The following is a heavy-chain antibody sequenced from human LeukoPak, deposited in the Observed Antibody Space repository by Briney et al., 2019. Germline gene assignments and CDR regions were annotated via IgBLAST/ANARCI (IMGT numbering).Heavy chain of an antibody. V-gene: IGHV3-30*18. J-gene: IGHJ4*02. CDR1: GFTFNSYA. Sequence: PGRFLRLFCAASGFTFNSYAMHWVRQAPGKGLEWVAMISKDGSNEHYADSVKGRFTVSRDNSKNTLYMQMNSLRVEDTAVYYCAKFAGKGYFDYWGEGTLVTVSP. D-gene: IGHD3-16*01. CDR3: AKFAGKGYFDY. CDR2: ISKDGSNE.